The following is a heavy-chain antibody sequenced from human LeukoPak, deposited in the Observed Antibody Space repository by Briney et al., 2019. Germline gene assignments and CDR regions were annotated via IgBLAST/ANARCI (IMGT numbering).Heavy chain of an antibody. CDR1: GFTFSSEA. J-gene: IGHJ6*03. D-gene: IGHD4-17*01. V-gene: IGHV3-23*01. CDR2: ISRGGGTT. CDR3: ANTARRSYYYYMDV. Sequence: PGGSLRLSCTASGFTFSSEAMSWIRKIPGKGLDWVSGISRGGGTTYYADSVKGRFTISRDNSKSTLYLEMNSLRAEDTAVYYCANTARRSYYYYMDVWGKGTTVTVSS.